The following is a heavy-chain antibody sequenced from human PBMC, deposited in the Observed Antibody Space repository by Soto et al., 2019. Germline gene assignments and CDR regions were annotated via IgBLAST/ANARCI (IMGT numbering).Heavy chain of an antibody. D-gene: IGHD3-10*01. Sequence: EVQLLDSGGGLVQPGGSLRLSCEASGFTFSGYAMNWVRQAPGKGLEWVSYISAHGRDIDFADSVKGRFTISRDNSKNTLSLQMNSLRADDTALYYCVREYGWGPFDYWGQGTLVTGAS. CDR1: GFTFSGYA. CDR2: ISAHGRDI. J-gene: IGHJ4*02. CDR3: VREYGWGPFDY. V-gene: IGHV3-23*01.